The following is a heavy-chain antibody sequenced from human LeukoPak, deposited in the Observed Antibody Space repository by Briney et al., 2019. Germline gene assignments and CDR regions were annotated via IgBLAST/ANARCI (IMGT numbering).Heavy chain of an antibody. J-gene: IGHJ4*02. D-gene: IGHD1-7*01. CDR2: INTDGSST. CDR1: GFTFSSYA. CDR3: ARGGSANYYFDY. Sequence: GGSLRLSCAASGFTFSSYAMSWVRQAPGKGLEWVSRINTDGSSTSYADSVKGRFTISRDNAKNTLYLQMNSLRAEDTAVYYCARGGSANYYFDYWGQGTLVTVSS. V-gene: IGHV3-74*01.